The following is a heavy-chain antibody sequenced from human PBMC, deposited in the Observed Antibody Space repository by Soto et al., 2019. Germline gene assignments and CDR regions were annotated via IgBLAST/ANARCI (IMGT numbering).Heavy chain of an antibody. Sequence: GASVKVSCKASGYTFITYFMHWVRQAPGQGLEWMGVINPSRGSTTYAQKVQDRVTMTRDTSASTVYMELSSLRSEDTAMYYCARSYISSSYWFDPWGQGTLVTVSS. V-gene: IGHV1-46*03. CDR2: INPSRGST. J-gene: IGHJ5*02. CDR1: GYTFITYF. D-gene: IGHD6-6*01. CDR3: ARSYISSSYWFDP.